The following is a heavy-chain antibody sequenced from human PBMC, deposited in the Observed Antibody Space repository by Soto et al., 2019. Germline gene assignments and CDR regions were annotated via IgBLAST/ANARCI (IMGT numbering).Heavy chain of an antibody. D-gene: IGHD6-6*01. V-gene: IGHV3-21*01. CDR3: ARNESSNIYGMDV. Sequence: GGSLRLSCAASGFTFSSYSMNWVRQAPGKGLEWVSSISSSSFPINYADSVKGRFSISRDNAQNSLHLQMNNLRAEDTAVYYCARNESSNIYGMDVWGQGTTVTVSS. CDR2: ISSSSFPI. CDR1: GFTFSSYS. J-gene: IGHJ6*02.